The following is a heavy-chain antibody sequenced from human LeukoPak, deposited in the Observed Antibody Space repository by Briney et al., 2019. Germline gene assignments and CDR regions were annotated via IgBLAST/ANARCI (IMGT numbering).Heavy chain of an antibody. Sequence: ASVKVSCKVSGYTFTSHDINWVRQAPGQGLEWMGWINPNSGGTNYAQKFQGRVTMTRDTSISTAYMELSRLRSDDTAVYYCARKGGTSAPIDYWGQGTLVTVSS. CDR1: GYTFTSHD. J-gene: IGHJ4*02. D-gene: IGHD1-14*01. CDR3: ARKGGTSAPIDY. CDR2: INPNSGGT. V-gene: IGHV1-2*02.